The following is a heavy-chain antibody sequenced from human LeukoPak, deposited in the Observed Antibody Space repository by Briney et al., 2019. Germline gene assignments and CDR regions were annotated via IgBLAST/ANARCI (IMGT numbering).Heavy chain of an antibody. J-gene: IGHJ6*03. V-gene: IGHV3-53*01. CDR3: ASGSGSYRTPYYYMDV. CDR2: LYSGGDT. CDR1: GFSVGTKY. Sequence: AGGSLRLSCAASGFSVGTKYMNWVRQAPGKGLEWISILYSGGDTYYADSVKGRFTVSRDNSRNTLSLQMNSLRVEDTAVYYCASGSGSYRTPYYYMDVWGTGTTVTVSS. D-gene: IGHD3-10*01.